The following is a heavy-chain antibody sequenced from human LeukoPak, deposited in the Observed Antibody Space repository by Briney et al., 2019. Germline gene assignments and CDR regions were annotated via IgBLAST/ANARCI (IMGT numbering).Heavy chain of an antibody. CDR3: ARARPPSSYGNWFDP. Sequence: ASVKVSCKASGYTFTGHYIHWVRQAPGQGLEWMGWINPNSGGTNYAQKFQGRVTMTRDTSISTAYMELSRLRSDDTAVYYCARARPPSSYGNWFDPWGQGTLVTVSS. CDR2: INPNSGGT. CDR1: GYTFTGHY. J-gene: IGHJ5*02. V-gene: IGHV1-2*02. D-gene: IGHD6-13*01.